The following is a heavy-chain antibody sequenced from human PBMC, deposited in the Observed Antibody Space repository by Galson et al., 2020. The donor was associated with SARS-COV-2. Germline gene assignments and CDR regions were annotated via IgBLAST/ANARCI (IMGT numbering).Heavy chain of an antibody. CDR1: GFSFSDSV. CDR3: ARGPPSYSGLGSYWGPEHCYYMDV. Sequence: GGSLRLSCAASGFSFSDSVLNWVRQASGKGLEWVGRIRSKANNYATSYAPSMTGRFTISRDDSKNTTYLQMNSLKTEDTAVYLCARGPPSYSGLGSYWGPEHCYYMDVWGKGTTVPASS. CDR2: IRSKANNYAT. V-gene: IGHV3-73*01. D-gene: IGHD3-10*01. J-gene: IGHJ6*03.